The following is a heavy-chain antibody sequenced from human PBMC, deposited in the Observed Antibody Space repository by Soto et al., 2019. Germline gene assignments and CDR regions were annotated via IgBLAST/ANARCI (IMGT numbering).Heavy chain of an antibody. D-gene: IGHD5-18*01. CDR1: KFTFSSYA. J-gene: IGHJ4*02. Sequence: QVQLVESGGGVVQPGRSLRLSCAASKFTFSSYAMHWVRQAPGKGLEWVAVISYDGSNEYYADSVKGRFTISRDNSKNTLYLQINTLRTEDTAVYYCARGDTVMVYYFDYWGQGTLVTVSS. V-gene: IGHV3-30-3*01. CDR2: ISYDGSNE. CDR3: ARGDTVMVYYFDY.